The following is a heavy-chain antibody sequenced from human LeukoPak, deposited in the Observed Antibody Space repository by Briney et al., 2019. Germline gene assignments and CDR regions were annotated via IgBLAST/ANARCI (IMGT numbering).Heavy chain of an antibody. Sequence: GGSLRLSCAASGFIVNNAWMKWVRQAPGKGLEWIGRIKSKTDGGTTDYAAPVKGRFTISRNDLQNTLYLQMNSLKIEDTGVYFCTYYRASGTQFDYWGRGTQVTVSS. CDR1: GFIVNNAW. V-gene: IGHV3-15*01. CDR2: IKSKTDGGTT. J-gene: IGHJ4*02. D-gene: IGHD3-10*01. CDR3: TYYRASGTQFDY.